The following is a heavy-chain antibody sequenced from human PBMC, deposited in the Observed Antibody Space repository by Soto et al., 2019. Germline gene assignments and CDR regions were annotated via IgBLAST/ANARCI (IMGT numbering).Heavy chain of an antibody. CDR1: DGSISSHY. Sequence: SETLSLTCNLSDGSISSHYWSWIRQPPVNGLYLIGCIYFSESANYNPSLKSRVTISVDTSKNQFSLKLSSVTSADMAVHYCARWYRSGWNYFDYWGQGTLVTVS. V-gene: IGHV4-59*11. CDR2: IYFSESA. D-gene: IGHD6-19*01. CDR3: ARWYRSGWNYFDY. J-gene: IGHJ4*02.